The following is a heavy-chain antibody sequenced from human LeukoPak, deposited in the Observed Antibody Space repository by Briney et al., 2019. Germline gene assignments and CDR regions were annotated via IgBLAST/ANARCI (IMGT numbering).Heavy chain of an antibody. Sequence: ASVKVSCKASGGTFSSYAISWVRQAPGQGPEWMGGIIPIFGTANYAQKFQGRVTITTDESTSTAYMELSSLRSEDTAVYYCARDKGSGYSYGYFDYWGQGTLVTVSS. D-gene: IGHD5-18*01. V-gene: IGHV1-69*05. CDR2: IIPIFGTA. J-gene: IGHJ4*02. CDR1: GGTFSSYA. CDR3: ARDKGSGYSYGYFDY.